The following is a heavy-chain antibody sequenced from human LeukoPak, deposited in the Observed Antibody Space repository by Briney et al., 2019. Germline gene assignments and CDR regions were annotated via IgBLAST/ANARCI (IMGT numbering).Heavy chain of an antibody. V-gene: IGHV3-21*01. Sequence: PGGSLRLSCAASGFLFNTFGMHWVRQAPGKGLEWVSSISSSSSYKFHADSLKGRFTISRDNARNLLYLQIYSLRDEDTAIYYCASTFPYCSGGSCALGGQGTLVTVSS. CDR1: GFLFNTFG. CDR3: ASTFPYCSGGSCAL. CDR2: ISSSSSYK. D-gene: IGHD2-15*01. J-gene: IGHJ4*02.